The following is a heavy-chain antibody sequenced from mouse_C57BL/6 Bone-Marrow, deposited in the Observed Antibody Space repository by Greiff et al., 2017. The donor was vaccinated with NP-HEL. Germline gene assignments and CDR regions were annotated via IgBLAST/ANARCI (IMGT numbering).Heavy chain of an antibody. Sequence: QVHVKQSGAELVRPGASVKLSCKASGYTFTDYYINWVKQRPGQGLEWIARIYPGSGNTYYNEKFKGKATLTAEKSSSTAYMQLSSLTSEDSAVYFCARSRDGYYGYFDVWGTGTTVTVSS. D-gene: IGHD2-3*01. CDR3: ARSRDGYYGYFDV. V-gene: IGHV1-76*01. J-gene: IGHJ1*03. CDR1: GYTFTDYY. CDR2: IYPGSGNT.